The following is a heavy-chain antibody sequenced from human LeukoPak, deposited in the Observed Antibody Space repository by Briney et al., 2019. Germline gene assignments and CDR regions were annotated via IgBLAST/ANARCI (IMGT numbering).Heavy chain of an antibody. CDR1: GDAITGSSYD. J-gene: IGHJ4*02. Sequence: SETLSLTCTVSGDAITGSSYDWGWIRQSPGKGLEWIGSMYYSGNTYSNPSLESRVTMSADTSKNQFSLKLNSVSVADTAVYYCARQYFDRTGYYYFDYWGQGTLVIVSS. D-gene: IGHD3-22*01. CDR3: ARQYFDRTGYYYFDY. CDR2: MYYSGNT. V-gene: IGHV4-39*01.